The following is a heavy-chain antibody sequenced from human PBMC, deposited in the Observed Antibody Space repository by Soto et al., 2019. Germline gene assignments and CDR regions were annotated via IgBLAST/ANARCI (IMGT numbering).Heavy chain of an antibody. Sequence: QVQLVQSGAEVKKPGASVKVSCKASGYTFTGYYMHWVRQAPGQGLEWMGWINPNSGGTNYAQKFQGRVTMTRDTSISTDYMELSRLRSDDTAVYYCARDGRYYDILTGYYRDYYYYGMDVWGQGTTVTVSS. CDR2: INPNSGGT. CDR3: ARDGRYYDILTGYYRDYYYYGMDV. J-gene: IGHJ6*02. CDR1: GYTFTGYY. D-gene: IGHD3-9*01. V-gene: IGHV1-2*02.